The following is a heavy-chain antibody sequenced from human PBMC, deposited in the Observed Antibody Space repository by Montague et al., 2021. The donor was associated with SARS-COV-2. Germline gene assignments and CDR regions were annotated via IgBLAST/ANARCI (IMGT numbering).Heavy chain of an antibody. CDR3: ARAPIYRSSWYAYFDY. V-gene: IGHV4-59*01. CDR2: INYSGST. D-gene: IGHD6-13*01. Sequence: SETLSLTCTVSGDSMNNYYWSWIRQPPGMGLEWIGYINYSGSTXXXPSXXXRVTLSKDTSKNQFSLRLTSVTAADTAMYFCARAPIYRSSWYAYFDYWGQGTLVTVSS. J-gene: IGHJ4*02. CDR1: GDSMNNYY.